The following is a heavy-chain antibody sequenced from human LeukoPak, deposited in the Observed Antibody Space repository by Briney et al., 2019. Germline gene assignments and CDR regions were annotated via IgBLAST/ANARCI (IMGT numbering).Heavy chain of an antibody. CDR1: GYTFTSYD. D-gene: IGHD3-3*01. CDR2: MNPNSGNT. J-gene: IGHJ5*02. Sequence: ASVKVSCKASGYTFTSYDINWVRQATGQGLEWMGWMNPNSGNTGYAQEFQGRVTMTRNTSINTAYMELSSLRSEDTAVYYCARGNYDFWSGYQYDWFDPWGQGTLVTVSS. CDR3: ARGNYDFWSGYQYDWFDP. V-gene: IGHV1-8*01.